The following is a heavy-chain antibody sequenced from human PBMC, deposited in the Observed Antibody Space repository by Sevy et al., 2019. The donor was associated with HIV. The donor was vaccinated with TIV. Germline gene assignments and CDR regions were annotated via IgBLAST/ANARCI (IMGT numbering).Heavy chain of an antibody. J-gene: IGHJ4*02. CDR3: ARGLATADTAEYYFDS. Sequence: GGSLRLSCTTSGFTFHDYASSWFRQAPGKGLEWVAFITRNSYEAYGGTTEYAASVKGRFIISKDDSKSIAYLQMNSLKTEDSAVYYCARGLATADTAEYYFDSWGQGTLVTVSS. CDR2: ITRNSYEAYGGTT. CDR1: GFTFHDYA. V-gene: IGHV3-49*03. D-gene: IGHD5-12*01.